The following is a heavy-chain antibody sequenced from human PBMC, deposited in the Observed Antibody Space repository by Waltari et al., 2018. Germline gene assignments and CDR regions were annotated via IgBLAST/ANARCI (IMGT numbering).Heavy chain of an antibody. CDR2: INHRGST. D-gene: IGHD3-22*01. J-gene: IGHJ4*02. V-gene: IGHV4-34*01. CDR3: ARSDYYDSSGSHEFDY. Sequence: VQLQQWGAGLLKPSETLSLTCAVYGGSFSGYYWSWIRQTPGKGREWIGEINHRGSTNYNPSLKSRVTISVDTSKNQFSLKLSSVTAADTAVYYCARSDYYDSSGSHEFDYWGQGTLVTVSS. CDR1: GGSFSGYY.